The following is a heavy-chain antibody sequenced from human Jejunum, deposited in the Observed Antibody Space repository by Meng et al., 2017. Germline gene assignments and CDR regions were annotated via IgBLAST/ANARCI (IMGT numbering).Heavy chain of an antibody. V-gene: IGHV3-15*01. CDR1: GFTFSNAW. CDR3: GDVPSGHY. Sequence: GEFLKISCAATGFTFSNAWVSWVRQAPGKGLEWVGRITSKTDGETTDYAAPVKGTFTISRDDSKNTLYLQMNSLKTEDTAVYYCGDVPSGHYWGQGTLVTVSS. D-gene: IGHD2-21*01. CDR2: ITSKTDGETT. J-gene: IGHJ4*02.